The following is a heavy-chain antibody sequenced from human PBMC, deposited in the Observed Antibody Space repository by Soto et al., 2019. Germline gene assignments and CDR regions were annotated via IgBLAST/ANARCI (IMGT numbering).Heavy chain of an antibody. J-gene: IGHJ4*02. CDR3: AKDLGYDGSGIEI. Sequence: EVQLLESGGGLLQPGGSLRLSCAVSGFTFSNYGMSWVRQAPGKGREWVSATSGSGDTTYYADSVKGRFTISRDNSKNTLYVQMNSLRADYTAVYYCAKDLGYDGSGIEIWGQGTLVTVSP. CDR1: GFTFSNYG. CDR2: TSGSGDTT. D-gene: IGHD3-10*01. V-gene: IGHV3-23*01.